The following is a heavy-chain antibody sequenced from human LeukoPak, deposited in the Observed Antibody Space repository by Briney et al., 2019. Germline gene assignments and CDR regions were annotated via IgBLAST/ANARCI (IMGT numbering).Heavy chain of an antibody. CDR2: INHSGST. V-gene: IGHV4-34*01. CDR3: ARGGGNLLPYFDPKYYYYMDV. CDR1: GGSFSGYY. Sequence: SETLSLTCAVYGGSFSGYYWSWIRQPPEKGLEWVGEINHSGSTNSNPAMKTRVTVSVETSKNQVSLKLSSVTAADTAVYYCARGGGNLLPYFDPKYYYYMDVWGKGTTVTVSS. D-gene: IGHD3-9*01. J-gene: IGHJ6*03.